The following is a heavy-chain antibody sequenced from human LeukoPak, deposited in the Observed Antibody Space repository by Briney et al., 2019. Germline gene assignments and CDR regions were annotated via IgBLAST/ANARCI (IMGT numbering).Heavy chain of an antibody. CDR2: IYTSGTT. CDR3: AREGSSAYAWFDP. V-gene: IGHV4-4*07. D-gene: IGHD3-22*01. J-gene: IGHJ5*02. Sequence: SETLSLTCTVSGGSISGYYWSWIRQPAGKGLEWIGHIYTSGTTNYNPSLKSRVTMSIDTSKNQLSLKLSSVTAADTAVYYCAREGSSAYAWFDPWGQGTLVTVSS. CDR1: GGSISGYY.